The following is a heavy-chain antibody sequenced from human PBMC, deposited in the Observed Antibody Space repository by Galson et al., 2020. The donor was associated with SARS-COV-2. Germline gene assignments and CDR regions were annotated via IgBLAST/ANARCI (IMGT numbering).Heavy chain of an antibody. CDR1: GFTSSSYA. CDR2: LSASGGST. J-gene: IGHJ4*02. CDR3: AKDGGLWRYDFWIGYYPDFDY. Sequence: GESLKISCAASGFTSSSYAMSWVRQAPEKGLEWVSALSASGGSTYYADSVKGRFTISRDNSKNTLHLQMNSLRAEDTAVYYCAKDGGLWRYDFWIGYYPDFDYWGQGTLVTAPS. V-gene: IGHV3-23*01. D-gene: IGHD3-3*01.